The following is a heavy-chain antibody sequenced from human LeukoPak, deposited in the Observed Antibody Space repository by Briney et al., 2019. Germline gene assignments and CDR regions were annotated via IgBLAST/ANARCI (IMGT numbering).Heavy chain of an antibody. CDR3: AKELDTMFFDY. CDR2: AGWAGGTT. J-gene: IGHJ4*02. Sequence: GGSLRLSCATSGFNFGRYTIHWVRQAPGKGLEWVSLAGWAGGTTFYSDSVRGRFAISRDSGRKSVYLQMNSLTTDDTAFYFCAKELDTMFFDYWGQGALVTVSS. V-gene: IGHV3-43*01. D-gene: IGHD3-10*02. CDR1: GFNFGRYT.